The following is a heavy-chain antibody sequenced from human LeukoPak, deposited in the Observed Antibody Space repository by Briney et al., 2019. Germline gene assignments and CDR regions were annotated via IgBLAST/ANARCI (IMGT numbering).Heavy chain of an antibody. D-gene: IGHD2-15*01. Sequence: PGGSLRLSCAASGFTVSSNYMSWVRQAPGKGLEWVSVIYSGGSTYYADSVKGRFTISRDNAKNSLYLQMNSLRAEDTAVYYCARYTVVVVAATPTLGMDVWGQGTTVTVSS. CDR3: ARYTVVVVAATPTLGMDV. CDR2: IYSGGST. CDR1: GFTVSSNY. V-gene: IGHV3-53*01. J-gene: IGHJ6*02.